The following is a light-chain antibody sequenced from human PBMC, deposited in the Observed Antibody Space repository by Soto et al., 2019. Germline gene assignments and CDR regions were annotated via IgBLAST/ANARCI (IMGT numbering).Light chain of an antibody. CDR3: AAWDDSLNGVV. Sequence: QSVLTQPPSASGTPGQRVTISCSGSSSNIGSNTVNWYQQLPGTAPKLLIYSNNQRPSGFPDRFSGSKSGTSASLAISGLQSEDEADYYCAAWDDSLNGVVIGGGTQLTVL. CDR2: SNN. J-gene: IGLJ2*01. V-gene: IGLV1-44*01. CDR1: SSNIGSNT.